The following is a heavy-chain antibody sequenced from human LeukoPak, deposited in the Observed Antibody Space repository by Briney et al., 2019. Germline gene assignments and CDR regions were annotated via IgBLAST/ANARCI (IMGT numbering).Heavy chain of an antibody. CDR1: GFSFSGSA. J-gene: IGHJ4*02. CDR2: IRDNGVGT. D-gene: IGHD2-2*01. CDR3: AKATISSSRGYFDY. V-gene: IGHV3-23*01. Sequence: GGSLRLSCTASGFSFSGSAMTWVRQAPGKGLEWISTIRDNGVGTYYADSVKGRFTISRDNSNNTLYLQMNSLRAEDAALYYCAKATISSSRGYFDYWGQGTLVTVSS.